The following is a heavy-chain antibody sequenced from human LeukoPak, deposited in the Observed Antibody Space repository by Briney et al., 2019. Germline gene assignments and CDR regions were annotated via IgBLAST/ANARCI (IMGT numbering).Heavy chain of an antibody. Sequence: SETLFLTCAVYGGSLSDHYWSWIRQSPGKGLEWIGEISHSGSTNYNPSLKSRVTISVDTSKNQFSLKLNSMTAADTAVYYCAREYTTSSTAFDIWGQGTWVTVSS. D-gene: IGHD6-6*01. CDR3: AREYTTSSTAFDI. CDR1: GGSLSDHY. CDR2: ISHSGST. J-gene: IGHJ3*02. V-gene: IGHV4-34*01.